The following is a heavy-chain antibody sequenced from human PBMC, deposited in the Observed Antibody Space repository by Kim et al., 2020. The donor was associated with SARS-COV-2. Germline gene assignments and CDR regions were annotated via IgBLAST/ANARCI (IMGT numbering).Heavy chain of an antibody. Sequence: GGSLRLSCAASGFTFSSYGMHWVRQAPGKGLEWVAVISYDGSNKYYADSVKGRFTISRDNSKNTLYLQMNSLRAEDTAVYYCAKMVSSSSQGQHDYWGQGTLVTVSS. CDR1: GFTFSSYG. V-gene: IGHV3-30*18. D-gene: IGHD6-6*01. J-gene: IGHJ4*02. CDR2: ISYDGSNK. CDR3: AKMVSSSSQGQHDY.